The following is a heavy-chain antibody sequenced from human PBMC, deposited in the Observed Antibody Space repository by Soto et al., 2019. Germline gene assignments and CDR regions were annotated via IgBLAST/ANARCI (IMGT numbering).Heavy chain of an antibody. CDR1: DGNIVDHY. CDR3: ARMRSSGWF. Sequence: LPCPVADGNIVDHYCIRILQTPGEGMEWIGYIFYSGSTTYNNNPSLKSRVTMSVDTSKNQFSLRLSSVTAADMAVYYCARMRSSGWF. CDR2: IFYSGST. V-gene: IGHV4-59*11. D-gene: IGHD6-19*01. J-gene: IGHJ5*01.